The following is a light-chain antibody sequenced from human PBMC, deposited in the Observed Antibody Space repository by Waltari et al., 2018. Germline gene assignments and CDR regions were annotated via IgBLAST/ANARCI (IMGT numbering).Light chain of an antibody. CDR2: EVL. Sequence: QSALTQPASVSGSLGQSISISCSGTYSNVGRYDLVSWYHQRPGEAPKLLIYEVLKRPSVISNRFSGSKSGNAASLTISALQPEDEGTYYCCSYARSSPRLIFGGGTELSVL. V-gene: IGLV2-23*02. CDR1: YSNVGRYDL. J-gene: IGLJ2*01. CDR3: CSYARSSPRLI.